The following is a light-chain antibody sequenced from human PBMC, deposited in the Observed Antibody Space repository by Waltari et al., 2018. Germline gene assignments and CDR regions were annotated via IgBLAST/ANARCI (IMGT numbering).Light chain of an antibody. V-gene: IGLV2-23*01. J-gene: IGLJ1*01. CDR3: CSYAGSSTYV. CDR2: AGS. CDR1: SSDVGNYNL. Sequence: QSALTQPASVSGSPGQSITISCTGTSSDVGNYNLVSWYQQHPGKAPKLMISAGSKWPSGVSNRFSGAKSGNTASLTISGLQAEDEADYYCCSYAGSSTYVFGTGTKVTVL.